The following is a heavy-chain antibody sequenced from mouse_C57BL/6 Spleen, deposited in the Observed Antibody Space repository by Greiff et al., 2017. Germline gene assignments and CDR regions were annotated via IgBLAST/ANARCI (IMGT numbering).Heavy chain of an antibody. CDR3: ARSRSAQSYALDY. V-gene: IGHV1-82*01. J-gene: IGHJ4*01. Sequence: VKLLESGPELVKPGASVKISCKASGYAFSSSWMHWVQQRPGQGLEWIGRIYPGDGDTNYNGKFKGKATLTADKSSSTAYMQLSSLTSEDSAVYFCARSRSAQSYALDYWGQGTSVTVSS. CDR1: GYAFSSSW. CDR2: IYPGDGDT. D-gene: IGHD3-2*02.